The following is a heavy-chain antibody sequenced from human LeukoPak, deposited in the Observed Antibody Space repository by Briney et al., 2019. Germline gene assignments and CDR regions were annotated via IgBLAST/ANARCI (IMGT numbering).Heavy chain of an antibody. V-gene: IGHV3-30*18. D-gene: IGHD6-19*01. Sequence: GGSLRLSCAASGFTFSSYGMHWVRQAPGKGLEWVAVISYDGSNEYYADSVKGRFTISRDNSKITLYLQMNSLRAEDTAVYYCAKDITAVAVRNYWGQGTLVTVSS. CDR2: ISYDGSNE. J-gene: IGHJ4*02. CDR3: AKDITAVAVRNY. CDR1: GFTFSSYG.